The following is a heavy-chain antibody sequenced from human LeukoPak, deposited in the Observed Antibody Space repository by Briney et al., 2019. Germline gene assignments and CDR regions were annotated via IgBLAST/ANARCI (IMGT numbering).Heavy chain of an antibody. V-gene: IGHV1-69*13. CDR1: GYTFTGYY. J-gene: IGHJ4*02. Sequence: GASVKVSCKASGYTFTGYYMHWVRQAPGQGLEWMGGIIPIFGTANYAQKFQGRVTITADESTSTAYMELSSLRSEDTAVYYCARDSYGDSLFDYWGQGTLVTVSS. CDR3: ARDSYGDSLFDY. CDR2: IIPIFGTA. D-gene: IGHD4-17*01.